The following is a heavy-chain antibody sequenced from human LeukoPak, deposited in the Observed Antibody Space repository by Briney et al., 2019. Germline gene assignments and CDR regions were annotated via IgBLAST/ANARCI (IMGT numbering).Heavy chain of an antibody. CDR2: IIPILGIA. CDR1: GGTFSSYA. V-gene: IGHV1-69*04. Sequence: GASVKVSCKASGGTFSSYAISWVRQAPGQGLEWMGRIIPILGIANYAQKFQGRVTITADKSTSTAYMELSSLRSEDTAVYYCARGHEVTYYDFWSGLPSWVVWGQGTTVTVSS. CDR3: ARGHEVTYYDFWSGLPSWVV. J-gene: IGHJ6*02. D-gene: IGHD3-3*01.